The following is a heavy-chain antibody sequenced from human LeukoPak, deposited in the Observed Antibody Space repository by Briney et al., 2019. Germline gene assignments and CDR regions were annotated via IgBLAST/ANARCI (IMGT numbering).Heavy chain of an antibody. Sequence: PSETLSLTCSVSGYSISSGYYWGWIRQPPGRGLEWIGSIYYTGGTLYNPSLKSRVTISVDTSKNQFSLKLSSVTAADTAVYYCAREQRRWLQSTGYFDYWGQGTLVTVSS. D-gene: IGHD5-24*01. J-gene: IGHJ4*02. CDR1: GYSISSGYY. CDR3: AREQRRWLQSTGYFDY. CDR2: IYYTGGT. V-gene: IGHV4-38-2*02.